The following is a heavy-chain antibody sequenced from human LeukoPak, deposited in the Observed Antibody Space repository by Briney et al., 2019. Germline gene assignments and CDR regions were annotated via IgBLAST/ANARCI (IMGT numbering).Heavy chain of an antibody. D-gene: IGHD1-26*01. CDR3: AKDRRGGSYYAATLDI. CDR1: GFTFSSYS. J-gene: IGHJ3*02. V-gene: IGHV3-23*01. CDR2: ISDSGDIT. Sequence: GGSLRLSCAASGFTFSSYSMSWVRQAPGKGLEWVSGISDSGDITYYADSVKGRFTISRDNSKNTLYVQMNSLRVEDTAVYFCAKDRRGGSYYAATLDIWGPGTMVTVSS.